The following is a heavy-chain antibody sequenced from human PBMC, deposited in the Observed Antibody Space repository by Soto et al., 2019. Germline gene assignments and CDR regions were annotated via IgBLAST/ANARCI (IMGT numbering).Heavy chain of an antibody. D-gene: IGHD2-21*02. Sequence: PGGSLRLSCAASGFTFNNAWMNWVRQAPGKGLEWVGRIKSKTDGGTTDYAAPVKGRFTISRDDSKNTLYLQMNSLKTEDSAVYYCTTGVSNKYWGGDSRQYYLDYWGKEPLIPVS. J-gene: IGHJ4*02. CDR3: TTGVSNKYWGGDSRQYYLDY. CDR2: IKSKTDGGTT. CDR1: GFTFNNAW. V-gene: IGHV3-15*07.